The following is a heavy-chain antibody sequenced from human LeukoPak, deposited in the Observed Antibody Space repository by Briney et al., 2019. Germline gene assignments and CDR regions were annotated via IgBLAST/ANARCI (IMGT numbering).Heavy chain of an antibody. J-gene: IGHJ4*02. CDR2: IYYSRNT. Sequence: PSETLSLTCTVSGGSVSSGSYYWSWIRQPPGTGLEWIGYIYYSRNTNYNASLKSRVTISVDTSKNQFSLKLSSVTAADTAVYYCAREGLATMIRGVIPYWGQGTLVTVSS. D-gene: IGHD3-10*01. CDR3: AREGLATMIRGVIPY. CDR1: GGSVSSGSYY. V-gene: IGHV4-61*01.